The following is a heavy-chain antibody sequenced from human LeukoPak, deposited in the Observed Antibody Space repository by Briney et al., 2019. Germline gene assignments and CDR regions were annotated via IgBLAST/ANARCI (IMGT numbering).Heavy chain of an antibody. D-gene: IGHD3-10*01. CDR3: ARVPTALYYGFDY. V-gene: IGHV3-21*01. CDR1: GFTFSSYS. J-gene: IGHJ4*02. CDR2: ISSSSSYI. Sequence: PGGSLRLSCAASGFTFSSYSMNWVRQAPGKGLEWVSSISSSSSYIYYADSVKGRFTISRDNAKNSLYLQMNSLRAEDTAVYYCARVPTALYYGFDYWGQGPWSPSPQ.